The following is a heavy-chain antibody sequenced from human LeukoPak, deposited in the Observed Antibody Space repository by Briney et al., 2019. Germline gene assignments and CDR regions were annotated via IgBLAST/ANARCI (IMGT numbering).Heavy chain of an antibody. CDR2: IYYSGST. D-gene: IGHD3-10*01. V-gene: IGHV4-39*01. Sequence: PSETLSLTCTVSGGSISSSSYYWGWIRQPPGKGLEWIGSIYYSGSTYYNPSLKSRVTISVDTSKNQFSLKLSSVTAADTAVYYCARHQRPPTYYYGSGSYLPLFDYCGQGTLVTVSS. CDR1: GGSISSSSYY. CDR3: ARHQRPPTYYYGSGSYLPLFDY. J-gene: IGHJ4*02.